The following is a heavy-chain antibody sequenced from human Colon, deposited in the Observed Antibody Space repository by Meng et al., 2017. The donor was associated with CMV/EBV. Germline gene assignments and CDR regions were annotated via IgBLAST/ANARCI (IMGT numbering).Heavy chain of an antibody. J-gene: IGHJ3*02. CDR3: ATNFRTLHCSSTSCYDLGAFDI. D-gene: IGHD2-2*01. V-gene: IGHV3-7*01. CDR2: IKQDGSEK. Sequence: GGSLRLSCAASGFTFSSYWMSWVRQAPGKGLEWVANIKQDGSEKYYVDSVKGRFTISRDNAKNSLYLQMNSLRAEDTAVYYCATNFRTLHCSSTSCYDLGAFDIWGQGTMVTVSS. CDR1: GFTFSSYW.